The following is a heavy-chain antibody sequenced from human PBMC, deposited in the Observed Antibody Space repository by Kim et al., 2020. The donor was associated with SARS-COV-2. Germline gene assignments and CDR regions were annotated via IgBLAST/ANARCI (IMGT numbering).Heavy chain of an antibody. V-gene: IGHV3-30-3*01. CDR1: GFPFTTYA. CDR2: ISYDGVDK. J-gene: IGHJ3*01. CDR3: AREPHALDC. Sequence: GGSLRLSCAASGFPFTTYAMHWVRQAPGKGLEWVAVISYDGVDKFYADSVKGRFTISRDNSRDTLFLQMNSLTPDDTALYYCAREPHALDCWGPGTMVTVSS.